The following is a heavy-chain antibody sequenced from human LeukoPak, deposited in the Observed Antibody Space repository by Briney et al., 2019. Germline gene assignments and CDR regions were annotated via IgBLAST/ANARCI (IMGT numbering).Heavy chain of an antibody. D-gene: IGHD3-3*01. CDR3: ARDFEGFWSGYYINYFDY. J-gene: IGHJ4*02. CDR2: IKQDGSEK. V-gene: IGHV3-7*01. CDR1: GFTFSSYW. Sequence: PEGSLRLSCAASGFTFSSYWMSWVRQAPGKGLEWVANIKQDGSEKYYVDSVKGRFTISRDNAKNSLYLQMNSLRAEDTAVYYCARDFEGFWSGYYINYFDYWGQGTLVTVSS.